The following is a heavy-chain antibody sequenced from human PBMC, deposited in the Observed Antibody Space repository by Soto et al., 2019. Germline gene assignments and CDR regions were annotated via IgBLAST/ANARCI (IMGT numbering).Heavy chain of an antibody. CDR1: GFTFSSYG. Sequence: GGSLRLSCAASGFTFSSYGMHWVRQAPGKGLEWVAVISYDGSNKYYADSVKGRFTISRDNSKNTLYLQMNSLRAEDTAVYYCAKDQYSSSPSRTYYFDYWGQGTLVTVSS. CDR3: AKDQYSSSPSRTYYFDY. J-gene: IGHJ4*02. V-gene: IGHV3-30*18. CDR2: ISYDGSNK. D-gene: IGHD6-6*01.